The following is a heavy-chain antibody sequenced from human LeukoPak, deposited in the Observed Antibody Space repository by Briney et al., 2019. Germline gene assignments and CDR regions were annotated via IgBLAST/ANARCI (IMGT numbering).Heavy chain of an antibody. V-gene: IGHV4-34*01. J-gene: IGHJ6*04. D-gene: IGHD2-21*01. CDR3: ARQGIATLKKFRRHLDV. CDR2: INHSGST. CDR1: GGSFSGYY. Sequence: SETLSLTCAVYGGSFSGYYWSWIRQPPGKGLEWIGEINHSGSTNYNPSLKSRVTISVDTSKNQFSLKLSPVTAADTAVYYCARQGIATLKKFRRHLDVWGKGTTVTISS.